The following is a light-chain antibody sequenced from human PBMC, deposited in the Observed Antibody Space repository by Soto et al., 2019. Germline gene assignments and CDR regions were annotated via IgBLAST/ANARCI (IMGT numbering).Light chain of an antibody. CDR3: QQRSNWSPLT. CDR1: QSVSSY. V-gene: IGKV3-11*01. CDR2: DAS. J-gene: IGKJ4*01. Sequence: EIVLTQSPATLSLSPGERATLSCRASQSVSSYLAWYQQKPGQAPRLLIYDASNWATGIPARFSGSGSGTDFTLTISSLEPEDFAVYYCQQRSNWSPLTFGGGTKVEIK.